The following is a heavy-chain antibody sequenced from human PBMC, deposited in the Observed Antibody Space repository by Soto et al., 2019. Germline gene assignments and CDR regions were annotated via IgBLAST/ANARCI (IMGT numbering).Heavy chain of an antibody. Sequence: SQTLSLTCAICGDSVSSNSAIWNRSRRSPSRGLEWLGRTYYRSKWSNDYAVSVKGRITINPDTSKNQFSLQLNSVTPEDTACEYCAKGGEKYLYSYALGLWGQGTPVNVTS. CDR2: TYYRSKWSN. D-gene: IGHD2-15*01. CDR3: AKGGEKYLYSYALGL. CDR1: GDSVSSNSAI. J-gene: IGHJ4*03. V-gene: IGHV6-1*01.